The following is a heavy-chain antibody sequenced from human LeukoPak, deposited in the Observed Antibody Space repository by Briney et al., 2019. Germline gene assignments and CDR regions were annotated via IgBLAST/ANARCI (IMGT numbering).Heavy chain of an antibody. D-gene: IGHD3-22*01. J-gene: IGHJ6*03. CDR3: ARDQTYYYDSSGYHYYMDV. CDR1: GFTFSSYS. V-gene: IGHV3-21*01. CDR2: ISSSSSYI. Sequence: PGGSLRLSCAPSGFTFSSYSMNWVRQAPGKGLEWVSSISSSSSYIYYADSVKGRFTISRDNAKNSLYLQMNSLRAEDTAVYYCARDQTYYYDSSGYHYYMDVWGKGTTVTVSS.